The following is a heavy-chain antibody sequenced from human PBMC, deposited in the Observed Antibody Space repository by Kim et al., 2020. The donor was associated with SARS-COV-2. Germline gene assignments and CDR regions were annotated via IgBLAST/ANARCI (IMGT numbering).Heavy chain of an antibody. J-gene: IGHJ3*02. CDR2: ITSTSNVI. CDR3: ARGINHAFDI. V-gene: IGHV3-48*02. Sequence: GGSLRLSCVASGFTFSSHAMNWVRQAAGKRLEWISFITSTSNVIYYADSVRGRFTISRDNARNSLYLQMNTLRDEDTAFYYCARGINHAFDIWGQGTMVTVSS. CDR1: GFTFSSHA.